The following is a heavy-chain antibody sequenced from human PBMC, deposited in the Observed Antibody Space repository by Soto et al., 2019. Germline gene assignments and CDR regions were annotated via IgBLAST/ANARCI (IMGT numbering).Heavy chain of an antibody. D-gene: IGHD4-17*01. CDR3: TTDALSAVTAFDI. J-gene: IGHJ3*02. V-gene: IGHV3-15*01. Sequence: GGSLRLSCAASGFTFSNAWISWVRQAPGKGLEWVGRIKSKTDGGTTDYAAPVKGRFTISRDDSKNTLYLQMNSLKTEDTAVYYCTTDALSAVTAFDIWGQGTMVTVSS. CDR1: GFTFSNAW. CDR2: IKSKTDGGTT.